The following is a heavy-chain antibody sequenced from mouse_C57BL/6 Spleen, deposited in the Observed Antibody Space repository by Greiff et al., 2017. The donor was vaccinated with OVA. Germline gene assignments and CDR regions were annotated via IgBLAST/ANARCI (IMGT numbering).Heavy chain of an antibody. CDR1: GFTFSSYG. D-gene: IGHD1-1*01. Sequence: EVKLVESGGDLVKPGGSLKLSCAASGFTFSSYGMSWVRQTPDKRLEWVATISSGGSYTYYPDSVKGRFTISRDNAKNTLYLQMSSLKSEDTAMYYCARLGTTVDFDYWGLGTTLTVTS. V-gene: IGHV5-6*01. J-gene: IGHJ2*01. CDR3: ARLGTTVDFDY. CDR2: ISSGGSYT.